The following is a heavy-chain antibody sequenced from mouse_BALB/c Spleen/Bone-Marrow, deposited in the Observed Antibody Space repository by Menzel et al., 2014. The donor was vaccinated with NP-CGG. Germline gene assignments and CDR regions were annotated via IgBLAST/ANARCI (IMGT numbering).Heavy chain of an antibody. J-gene: IGHJ4*01. CDR2: INPRPGYT. V-gene: IGHV1-7*01. D-gene: IGHD1-1*01. CDR3: ARVCPGTRVVVTYSYAMDY. Sequence: SGAALAKPGASVKMSCKASGYTFTSYWMHWVKQRPGQGLEWIGSINPRPGYTEYNQKFKDKATFTAAQSSSTAYCQLSSLTSEDSAVYYCARVCPGTRVVVTYSYAMDYWGQGTAGTASS. CDR1: GYTFTSYW.